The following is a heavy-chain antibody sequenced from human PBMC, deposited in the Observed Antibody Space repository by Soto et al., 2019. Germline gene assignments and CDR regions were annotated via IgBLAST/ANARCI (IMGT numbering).Heavy chain of an antibody. Sequence: PSETLSLTCAVYGGSFSGYYWSWIRQPPGKGLEWIGSIYHSGSTNYNPSLKSRVTISVDKSKNQFSLKLSSVTAADTAVYYCARGGVDYYDSSGYYFSPYYFDYWGQGTLVTVS. CDR2: IYHSGST. CDR1: GGSFSGYY. CDR3: ARGGVDYYDSSGYYFSPYYFDY. J-gene: IGHJ4*02. V-gene: IGHV4-34*01. D-gene: IGHD3-22*01.